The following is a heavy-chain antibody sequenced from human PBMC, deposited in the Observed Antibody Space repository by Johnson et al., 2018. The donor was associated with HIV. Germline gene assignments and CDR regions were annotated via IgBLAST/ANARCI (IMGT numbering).Heavy chain of an antibody. CDR2: VNPNGDST. V-gene: IGHV3-25*04. CDR1: GFTFSNYY. J-gene: IGHJ3*01. D-gene: IGHD6-19*01. CDR3: ARDHMGPVNRRVQWLVPRGFDV. Sequence: QLVESGGGLVKPGGSLRLSCAASGFTFSNYYMNCVRQAPGNGLELVGQVNPNGDSTYLIDSGKDRFNTSRDNAKNTVHLQMNSLRAEDTALYYCARDHMGPVNRRVQWLVPRGFDVWGQGTMVTVSS.